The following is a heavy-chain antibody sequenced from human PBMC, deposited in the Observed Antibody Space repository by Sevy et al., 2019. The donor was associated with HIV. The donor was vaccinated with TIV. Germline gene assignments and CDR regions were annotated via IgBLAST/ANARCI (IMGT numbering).Heavy chain of an antibody. CDR2: IYPGDSDT. J-gene: IGHJ4*02. CDR3: AREGRGGTGTTDYFDY. D-gene: IGHD1-1*01. Sequence: GESLKISCKGSGYSFTSYWIGWVHQMPGKGLEWMGIIYPGDSDTRYSPSFQGQVTISADKSISTAYLQWSSLKASDTAMYYCAREGRGGTGTTDYFDYWGQGTLVTVSS. CDR1: GYSFTSYW. V-gene: IGHV5-51*07.